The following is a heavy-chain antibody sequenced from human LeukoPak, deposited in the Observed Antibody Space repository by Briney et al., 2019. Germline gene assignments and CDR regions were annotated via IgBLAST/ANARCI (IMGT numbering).Heavy chain of an antibody. CDR1: GFTFDDYA. V-gene: IGHV3-9*01. CDR3: AKDSRWGYIAVAGSQNGRSGYFQH. J-gene: IGHJ1*01. Sequence: GRSLRLSCAASGFTFDDYAVHWVRQAPGKGLEWVSGISWNSGSIGYADSVKGRFTISRDNAKNSLYLQMNSLRAEDTALYYCAKDSRWGYIAVAGSQNGRSGYFQHWGQGTLVTVSS. D-gene: IGHD6-19*01. CDR2: ISWNSGSI.